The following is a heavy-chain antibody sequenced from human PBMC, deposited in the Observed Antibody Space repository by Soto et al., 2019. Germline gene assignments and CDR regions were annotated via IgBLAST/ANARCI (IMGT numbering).Heavy chain of an antibody. Sequence: QVQLRESGPGLVKPSGTLSLTCAVSGGSISSNHWWNWVRQSPGKGLEWIGEIYHSGSTNDNSSLTRRITMSVDTSKTQLSLSLTSVPASDTAASCCAIFPFGDNFDYYGIVLGGQGTTVTVSS. D-gene: IGHD3-3*01. CDR1: GGSISSNHW. CDR2: IYHSGST. V-gene: IGHV4-4*01. CDR3: AIFPFGDNFDYYGIVL. J-gene: IGHJ6*02.